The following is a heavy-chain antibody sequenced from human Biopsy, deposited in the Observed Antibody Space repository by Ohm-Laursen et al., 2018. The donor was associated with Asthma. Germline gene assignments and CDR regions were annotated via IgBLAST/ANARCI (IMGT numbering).Heavy chain of an antibody. J-gene: IGHJ4*02. D-gene: IGHD1-26*01. CDR1: GFTFSTYG. Sequence: SLRLSCAASGFTFSTYGMHWVRQAPGKGLEWVAVISYDGFNKYYADSVKGRFTISRDNSKNTLYLQMNSLRAEDTAVYYCAKDVGWELPQYYFDYWGQGTLVTVSS. CDR2: ISYDGFNK. CDR3: AKDVGWELPQYYFDY. V-gene: IGHV3-30*18.